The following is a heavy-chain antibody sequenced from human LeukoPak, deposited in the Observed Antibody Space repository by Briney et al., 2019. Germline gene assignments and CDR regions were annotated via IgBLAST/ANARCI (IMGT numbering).Heavy chain of an antibody. Sequence: HPGGTLRPSCAASGFTFSSHGMNRVRQAPGKGLEWVSGIIPSGHTTYYADSVRGRFTISRDNAKNSLYLQMNSLRAEDTAVYYCARDDYGDYGFDYWGQGTLVTVSS. CDR3: ARDDYGDYGFDY. CDR1: GFTFSSHG. CDR2: IIPSGHTT. V-gene: IGHV3-48*04. D-gene: IGHD4-17*01. J-gene: IGHJ4*02.